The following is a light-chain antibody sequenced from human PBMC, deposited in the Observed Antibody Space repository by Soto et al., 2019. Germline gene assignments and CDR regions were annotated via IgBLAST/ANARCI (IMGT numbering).Light chain of an antibody. CDR1: QGISNY. Sequence: DIQMTQSPSSLSASAGDRVTITCRASQGISNYLAWYQLKPGNVPKLLIYAASTLQSGVPSRFSGSGSGTAFTLSISSLQAYAVDSYYQHNYCHLLYTFGPGTKVEIK. CDR2: AAS. CDR3: HNYCHLLYT. V-gene: IGKV1-27*01. J-gene: IGKJ3*01.